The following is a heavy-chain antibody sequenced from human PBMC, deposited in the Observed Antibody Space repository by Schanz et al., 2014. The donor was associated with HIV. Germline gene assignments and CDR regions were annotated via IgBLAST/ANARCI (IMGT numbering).Heavy chain of an antibody. J-gene: IGHJ4*02. V-gene: IGHV3-30*18. CDR1: GFTFGSYG. D-gene: IGHD1-1*01. Sequence: QGQLVESGGGVVQPGRSLRLSCVASGFTFGSYGMHWARQTPDKGLGGLGVMSYDGSNKHYADSVKGRFTISRDNSKNTLYLQLNSLRAEDTAVYYCAKDPAYPGTGNLEYWGQGTLVIVSS. CDR2: MSYDGSNK. CDR3: AKDPAYPGTGNLEY.